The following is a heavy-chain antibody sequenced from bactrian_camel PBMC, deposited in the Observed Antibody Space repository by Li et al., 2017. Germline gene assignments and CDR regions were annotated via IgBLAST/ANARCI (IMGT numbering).Heavy chain of an antibody. J-gene: IGHJ4*01. CDR1: GFPFSNAG. CDR3: ADFAGGSFNY. V-gene: IGHV3S31*01. Sequence: DVQLVESGGGLVKPGGSLSLSCSAFGFPFSNAGMSWVRQAPGKGLEWVSAVKPDGQRTSYTDSVKGRFTISRDNAENKLYLQLTSLKTEDTAVYYCADFAGGSFNYWGQGTQVTVS. D-gene: IGHD4*01. CDR2: VKPDGQRT.